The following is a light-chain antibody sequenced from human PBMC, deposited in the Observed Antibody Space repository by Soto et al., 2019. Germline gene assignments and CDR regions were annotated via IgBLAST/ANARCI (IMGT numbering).Light chain of an antibody. J-gene: IGLJ3*02. V-gene: IGLV1-44*01. CDR2: NNH. CDR1: SSNIGSNT. Sequence: QSVLTQPPSASGTPGQWVTISCSGSSSNIGSNTVHWYQQLPGTAPRLLIYNNHQRPSGVPDRLSASKSGTSASLALTEVQSEEEADYYWASWDDSLNAWVFGGGTKLTVL. CDR3: ASWDDSLNAWV.